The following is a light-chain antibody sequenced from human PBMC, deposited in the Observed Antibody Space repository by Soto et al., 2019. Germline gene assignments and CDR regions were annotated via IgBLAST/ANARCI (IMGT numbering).Light chain of an antibody. J-gene: IGLJ2*01. V-gene: IGLV2-23*01. Sequence: QSALTQPASVSGSPGQSITISCTGTSSNVGSYDLVSWYQQHPGEAPKLMIYEGTKRPSGVSNRFSGSKSANTASLTISGLQPEDAADYYCCSYAGSDTMIFGGGTKLTFL. CDR1: SSNVGSYDL. CDR2: EGT. CDR3: CSYAGSDTMI.